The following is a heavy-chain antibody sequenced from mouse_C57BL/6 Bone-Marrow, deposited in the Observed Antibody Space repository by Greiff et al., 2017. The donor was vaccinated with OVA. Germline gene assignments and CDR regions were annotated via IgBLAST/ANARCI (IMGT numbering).Heavy chain of an antibody. CDR3: ARSLYYDYDFY. J-gene: IGHJ2*01. Sequence: VQLQESGAELVRPGASVKLSCKASGYTFTDYYINWVKQRPGQGLEWIARIYPGSGNTYYNEKFKGKATLTAEKSSSTAYMQLSSLTSEDSAVYFCARSLYYDYDFYWGQGTTLTVSS. D-gene: IGHD2-4*01. CDR2: IYPGSGNT. CDR1: GYTFTDYY. V-gene: IGHV1-76*01.